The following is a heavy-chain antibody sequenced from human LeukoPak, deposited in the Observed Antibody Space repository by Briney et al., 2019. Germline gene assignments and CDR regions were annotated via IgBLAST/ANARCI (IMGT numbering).Heavy chain of an antibody. Sequence: PSETLSLTCSVSGGSISSYYWSWIRQPPGKGLEWIGYIYYRGSTNYNPSLKSRVTISVDTSKNQFSLKLSSVTAADTAVYYCARSHSVWTSFGYWGQGTLVTVSS. V-gene: IGHV4-59*01. CDR3: ARSHSVWTSFGY. CDR1: GGSISSYY. CDR2: IYYRGST. J-gene: IGHJ4*02. D-gene: IGHD3/OR15-3a*01.